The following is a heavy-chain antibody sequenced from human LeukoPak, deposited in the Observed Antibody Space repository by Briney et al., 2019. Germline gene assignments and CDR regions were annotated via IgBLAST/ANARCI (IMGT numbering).Heavy chain of an antibody. V-gene: IGHV4-31*03. Sequence: KSSETLSLTCTVSGGSISSGGYYWSWIRQHPGKGLEWIGYIYYSGSTYYNPSLKSRVTISVDTSKNQFSPKLSSVTAADTAVYYCARGRRYSYGDWGQGTLVTVSS. D-gene: IGHD5-18*01. CDR3: ARGRRYSYGD. J-gene: IGHJ4*02. CDR1: GGSISSGGYY. CDR2: IYYSGST.